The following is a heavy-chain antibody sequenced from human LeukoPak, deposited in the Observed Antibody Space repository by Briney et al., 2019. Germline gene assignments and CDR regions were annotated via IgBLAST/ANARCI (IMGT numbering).Heavy chain of an antibody. CDR1: GFPFPFYA. Sequence: GGSLRLSCAASGFPFPFYAMTWVRQAPGKGLEWVSGIGSSGDNTYYADSVKGRFTISRDNSKNTLFLQMNSLRAEDTAVYYCASFKDGYLYSWFDPWGQGTLVTVSS. J-gene: IGHJ5*02. CDR2: IGSSGDNT. CDR3: ASFKDGYLYSWFDP. D-gene: IGHD5-18*01. V-gene: IGHV3-23*01.